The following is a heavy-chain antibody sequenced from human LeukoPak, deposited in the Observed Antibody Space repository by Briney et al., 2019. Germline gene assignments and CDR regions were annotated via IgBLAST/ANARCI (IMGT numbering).Heavy chain of an antibody. J-gene: IGHJ4*02. CDR2: ISGSGGST. Sequence: GGSLRLSCAASGFTFSSYAMSWVRHAPGKGLEWVSAISGSGGSTYYADSVKGRFTISRDNSKNTLYLQMNSLRAEDTAVYYCAKDHFSGSYYYADYWGQGTLVTVSS. CDR1: GFTFSSYA. V-gene: IGHV3-23*01. D-gene: IGHD1-26*01. CDR3: AKDHFSGSYYYADY.